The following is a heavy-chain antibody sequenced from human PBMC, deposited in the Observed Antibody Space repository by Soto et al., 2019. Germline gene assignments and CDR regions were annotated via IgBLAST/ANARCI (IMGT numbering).Heavy chain of an antibody. CDR3: ARLVEGDPSN. D-gene: IGHD3-10*01. Sequence: GWVRQLPGKGLEWMAIMYPGDSNTRYSPSFQGQVTISADESITTAYLQWSSLKASGSAMYNCARLVEGDPSNWGQGALVTVSS. J-gene: IGHJ1*01. V-gene: IGHV5-51*01. CDR2: MYPGDSNT.